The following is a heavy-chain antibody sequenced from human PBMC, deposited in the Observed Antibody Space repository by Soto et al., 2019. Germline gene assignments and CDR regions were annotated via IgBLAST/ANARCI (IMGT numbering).Heavy chain of an antibody. CDR1: GYTFTGYY. CDR3: ARDRGYGSGSYSNYYYYYYMDV. Sequence: ASVKVSCKASGYTFTGYYMHWVRRAPGQGLEWMGWINPNSGGTNYAQKFQGWVTMTRDTSISTAYMELSRLRSDDTAVYYCARDRGYGSGSYSNYYYYYYMDVWGKGTTVTVSS. V-gene: IGHV1-2*04. J-gene: IGHJ6*03. D-gene: IGHD3-10*01. CDR2: INPNSGGT.